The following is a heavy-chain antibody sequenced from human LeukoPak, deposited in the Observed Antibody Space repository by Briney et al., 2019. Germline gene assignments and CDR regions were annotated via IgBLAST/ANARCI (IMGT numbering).Heavy chain of an antibody. CDR2: IKSKVDGGTT. V-gene: IGHV3-15*01. J-gene: IGHJ5*02. CDR1: GFNFTYAW. D-gene: IGHD2-2*01. CDR3: ATAFPYCSNFRCVP. Sequence: GGSLRLSCTASGFNFTYAWMSWVRQAPGKGPEWVGRIKSKVDGGTTDYAAAVKNRFSISRDDSANTLFLQMSNLRTEDMGVYYCATAFPYCSNFRCVPWGRGTLVTVSS.